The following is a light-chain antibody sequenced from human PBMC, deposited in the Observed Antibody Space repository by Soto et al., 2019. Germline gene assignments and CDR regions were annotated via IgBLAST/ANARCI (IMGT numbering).Light chain of an antibody. V-gene: IGKV3-15*01. Sequence: EIVMTQSPATLSVSPGERATLSCRASQSVSSNLAWYQQKPGQAPRLLIYYTSTRATGIPARFSGSGSGTKFTLTISSLQSEDVAVYYCQQYNNWPGTFGQGTKV. CDR3: QQYNNWPGT. J-gene: IGKJ1*01. CDR1: QSVSSN. CDR2: YTS.